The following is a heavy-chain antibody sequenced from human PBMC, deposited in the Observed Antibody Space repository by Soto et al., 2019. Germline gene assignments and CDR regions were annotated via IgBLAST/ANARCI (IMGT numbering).Heavy chain of an antibody. J-gene: IGHJ4*02. D-gene: IGHD6-19*01. CDR3: ARPVAGSPATMGCFDY. Sequence: GGSLRLSCAASGFTFSSYSMNWVRQAPGKGLEWVSSISSSSSYIYYADSVKGRFTISRDNAKNSLYLQMNSLRAEDTAVYYCARPVAGSPATMGCFDYWGQGTLVTVSS. CDR2: ISSSSSYI. V-gene: IGHV3-21*01. CDR1: GFTFSSYS.